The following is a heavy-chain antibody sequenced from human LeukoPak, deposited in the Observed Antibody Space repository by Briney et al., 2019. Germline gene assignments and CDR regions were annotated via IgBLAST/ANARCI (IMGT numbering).Heavy chain of an antibody. CDR1: GYSFTAYE. V-gene: IGHV1-8*03. J-gene: IGHJ4*02. Sequence: GASVKVSCKASGYSFTAYEINWVRQATGQGLEWMGWMNSDSGKTAYEQRFQGRVTITRNTSISTAYMELSSLRSEDTAFYYCARGDSSGRPTFDYWGQGTLVTVSS. CDR3: ARGDSSGRPTFDY. D-gene: IGHD3-22*01. CDR2: MNSDSGKT.